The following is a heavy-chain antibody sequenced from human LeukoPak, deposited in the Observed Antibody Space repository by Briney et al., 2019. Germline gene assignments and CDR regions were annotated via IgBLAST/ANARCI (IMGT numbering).Heavy chain of an antibody. CDR1: GFTFTKYW. CDR2: IKQDGSDK. Sequence: PGGSLRLSCAASGFTFTKYWMTWVRQAPGKGLEWVGNIKQDGSDKNYMDSVKGRFTISRDNSKNTLYLQMNSLRAEDTAVYYCARDRDTLTIFGVVDYWGQGTLVTVSS. V-gene: IGHV3-7*01. D-gene: IGHD3-3*01. J-gene: IGHJ4*02. CDR3: ARDRDTLTIFGVVDY.